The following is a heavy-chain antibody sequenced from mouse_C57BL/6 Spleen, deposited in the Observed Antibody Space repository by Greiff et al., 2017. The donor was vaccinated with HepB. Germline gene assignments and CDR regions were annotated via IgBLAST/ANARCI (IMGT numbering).Heavy chain of an antibody. CDR3: AIIYYYGSSHYFDY. CDR2: ISSGSSTI. Sequence: EVHLVESGGGLVKPGGSLKLSCAASGFTFSDYGMHWVRQAPEKGLEWVAYISSGSSTIYYADTVKGRFTISRDNAKNTLFLQMTSLRSEDTAMYYCAIIYYYGSSHYFDYWGQSTTLTVSS. V-gene: IGHV5-17*01. D-gene: IGHD1-1*01. CDR1: GFTFSDYG. J-gene: IGHJ2*01.